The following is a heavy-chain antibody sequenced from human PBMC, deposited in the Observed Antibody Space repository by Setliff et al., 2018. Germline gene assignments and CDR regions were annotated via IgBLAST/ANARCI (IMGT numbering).Heavy chain of an antibody. Sequence: SETLSLTCVVSGSSMTGRYIWGWFRQSPGKGLQWIGNVFPSGTTRYNVSLENRLTLSVDTSKNQFSLKLTSVTAADTAVYFCARGGRDSYGRGHAFDMWGQGTMVTVSS. CDR1: GSSMTGRYI. D-gene: IGHD5-18*01. V-gene: IGHV4-38-2*01. CDR3: ARGGRDSYGRGHAFDM. J-gene: IGHJ3*02. CDR2: VFPSGTT.